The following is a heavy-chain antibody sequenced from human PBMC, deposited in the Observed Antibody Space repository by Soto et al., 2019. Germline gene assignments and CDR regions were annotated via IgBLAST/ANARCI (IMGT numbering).Heavy chain of an antibody. V-gene: IGHV3-23*01. CDR3: ARNYYYHSTGYYRTFDY. CDR2: AGPSGSST. CDR1: GFTFGSYA. D-gene: IGHD3-22*01. Sequence: VSLRLSCAASGFTFGSYAMSWVRLAPGKGLEWVSVAGPSGSSTFYADSVRGRFTISRDNVENTLYLQMNSLRVADTALYFCARNYYYHSTGYYRTFDYWGQGTLVTVYS. J-gene: IGHJ4*02.